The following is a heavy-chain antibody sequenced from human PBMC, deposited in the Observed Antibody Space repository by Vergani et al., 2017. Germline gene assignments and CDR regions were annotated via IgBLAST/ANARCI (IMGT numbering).Heavy chain of an antibody. CDR1: GFTFSSYG. CDR2: IWYDGSNK. D-gene: IGHD2-2*01. CDR3: ARSGVPAAVYYYYYYMDV. V-gene: IGHV3-33*01. J-gene: IGHJ6*03. Sequence: QVQLVESGGGVVQPGRSLRLSCAASGFTFSSYGMHWVRQAPGKGLEWVAVIWYDGSNKYYADSVKGRFTISRDNSKNTLYLQMNSLRAEDTAVYYCARSGVPAAVYYYYYYMDVWGQGATVTVSS.